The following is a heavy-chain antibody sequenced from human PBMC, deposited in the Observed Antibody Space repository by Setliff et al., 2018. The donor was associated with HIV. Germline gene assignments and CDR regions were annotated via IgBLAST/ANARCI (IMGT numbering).Heavy chain of an antibody. V-gene: IGHV4-38-2*01. Sequence: ASETLSLTCAASGYSINSGFSRAWTRQPPGQGPQWIGSIYQSGSIYYNPPLQSRVTISVDSSKHQFSLNLCSVTAADTAVYYCTRPRRVVSRACYWFDIRGQGTLVTVSS. CDR1: GYSINSGFS. CDR3: TRPRRVVSRACYWFDI. CDR2: IYQSGSI. J-gene: IGHJ5*02. D-gene: IGHD2-15*01.